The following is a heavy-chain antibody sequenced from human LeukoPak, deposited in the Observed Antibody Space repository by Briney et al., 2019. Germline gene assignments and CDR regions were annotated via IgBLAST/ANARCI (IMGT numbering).Heavy chain of an antibody. V-gene: IGHV3-53*01. J-gene: IGHJ4*02. Sequence: GESLRFSCAASGFTVSNNYMSWVRQAPGKGLEWVSVTHSGGTTNYADSVQGRFTISRDNSKTTVYLHMNSLRAEDTAVYYCARDSDSGYGPFASWGQGTLVTVSS. CDR2: THSGGTT. CDR1: GFTVSNNY. D-gene: IGHD5-12*01. CDR3: ARDSDSGYGPFAS.